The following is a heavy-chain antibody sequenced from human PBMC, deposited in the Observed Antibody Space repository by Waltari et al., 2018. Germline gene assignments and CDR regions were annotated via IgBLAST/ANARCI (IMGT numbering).Heavy chain of an antibody. CDR2: IWFDGSDK. Sequence: QVNLVESGGGVVPPGGSLRLCCSPSGFTFLIFGMHWVRQAAGKGLEWVALIWFDGSDKFYADSVRGRFTISRDNSARTLYLDMDSLRLDDTAMYYCAKDAFGNTYLDFWGQGTLVTVSS. CDR1: GFTFLIFG. J-gene: IGHJ4*02. V-gene: IGHV3-30*02. D-gene: IGHD2-2*02. CDR3: AKDAFGNTYLDF.